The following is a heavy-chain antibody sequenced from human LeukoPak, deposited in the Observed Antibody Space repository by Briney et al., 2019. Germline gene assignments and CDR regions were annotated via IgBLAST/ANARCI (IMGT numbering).Heavy chain of an antibody. V-gene: IGHV3-7*01. D-gene: IGHD1-1*01. CDR1: GFTFSSHW. J-gene: IGHJ4*02. CDR3: ARDPHDNWSDLDY. CDR2: IKEDGAEK. Sequence: GGSLRLSCAASGFTFSSHWMSWVRQAPGKGLEWVANIKEDGAEKYYVDSVKGRFTISRDNAKHSLYLQMDSLIAEDTAVYYCARDPHDNWSDLDYWSQGTLVTVSS.